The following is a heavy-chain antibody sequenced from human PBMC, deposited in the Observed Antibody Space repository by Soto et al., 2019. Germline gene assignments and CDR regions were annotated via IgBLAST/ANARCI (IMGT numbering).Heavy chain of an antibody. CDR2: INAGNGNT. D-gene: IGHD6-19*01. CDR3: ARAVAVAADFDD. J-gene: IGHJ4*02. CDR1: GYTFTGYA. V-gene: IGHV1-3*05. Sequence: QVQLVQSGAEEKKPGASVTVSCKASGYTFTGYAMHWVRQAPGQRLEWMGWINAGNGNTKYSQKFKGRVTITRDTSASPSYMELSSLSSEDTAVYYCARAVAVAADFDDWGQGTLVTVSS.